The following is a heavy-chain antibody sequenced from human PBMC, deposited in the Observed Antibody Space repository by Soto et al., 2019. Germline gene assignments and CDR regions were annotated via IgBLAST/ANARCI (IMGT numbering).Heavy chain of an antibody. D-gene: IGHD3-22*01. V-gene: IGHV3-30-3*01. CDR2: ISYDGSNK. Sequence: GGSLRLSCAASGFTFSSYAMHWVRQAPGKGLEWVAVISYDGSNKYYADSVKGRFTISRDNSKNTLYLQMNSLRAEDTAVYYCARVSGYYDSSGYLKNWGQGTLVTVSS. CDR1: GFTFSSYA. CDR3: ARVSGYYDSSGYLKN. J-gene: IGHJ4*02.